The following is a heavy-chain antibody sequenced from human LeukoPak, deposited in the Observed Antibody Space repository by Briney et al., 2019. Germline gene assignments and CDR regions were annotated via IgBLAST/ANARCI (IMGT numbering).Heavy chain of an antibody. CDR2: ISGSGGST. Sequence: GGSLRLSCAASGFTFSSYAMSWVRQAPGEGLEWVSAISGSGGSTYYADSVKGRFTISRDNSKNTLYLQMNSLRAEDTAVYYCAKDLAGYSSITTFDYWGQGTLVTVSS. CDR1: GFTFSSYA. D-gene: IGHD6-13*01. CDR3: AKDLAGYSSITTFDY. V-gene: IGHV3-23*01. J-gene: IGHJ4*02.